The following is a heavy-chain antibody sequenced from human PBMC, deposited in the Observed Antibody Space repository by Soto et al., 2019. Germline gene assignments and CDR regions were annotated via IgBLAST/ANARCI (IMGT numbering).Heavy chain of an antibody. CDR1: GFTFSSYA. CDR2: ISGSGGST. Sequence: GGSLRLSCAASGFTFSSYAMSWVRQAPGKGLEWVSAISGSGGSTYYADSVKGRFTISRDNSKNTLYLQMNSLRAEDTAVYYCAKIRGARIAAAVTDYWGQGTLVTVSS. D-gene: IGHD6-13*01. V-gene: IGHV3-23*01. J-gene: IGHJ4*02. CDR3: AKIRGARIAAAVTDY.